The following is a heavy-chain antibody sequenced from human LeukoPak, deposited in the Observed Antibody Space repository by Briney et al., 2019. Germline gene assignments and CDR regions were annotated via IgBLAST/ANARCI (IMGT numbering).Heavy chain of an antibody. CDR3: ARGYFDWLLPPSFDY. CDR2: INPNSGST. V-gene: IGHV1-8*01. Sequence: ASVKVFCKASGYTFTSYDINWVRQATGQGLEWMGWINPNSGSTGYAQKFQGRVTMTRNTSISTAYMELSSLRSEDTAVYYCARGYFDWLLPPSFDYWGQGTLVTVSS. D-gene: IGHD3-9*01. CDR1: GYTFTSYD. J-gene: IGHJ4*02.